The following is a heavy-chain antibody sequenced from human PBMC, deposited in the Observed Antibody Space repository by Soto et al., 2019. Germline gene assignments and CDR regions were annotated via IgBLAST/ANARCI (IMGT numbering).Heavy chain of an antibody. D-gene: IGHD4-17*01. CDR2: FDPEDGET. J-gene: IGHJ6*02. Sequence: ASVKVSCKVSGYTLTELSMHWVRQAPGKGLEWMGGFDPEDGETIYAQKFQGRVTMTEDKSTDTAYMELSSLRSEDTAVYYCATDLRRDYGDFSYYYYGMDVWGQGTTVTVSS. CDR1: GYTLTELS. V-gene: IGHV1-24*01. CDR3: ATDLRRDYGDFSYYYYGMDV.